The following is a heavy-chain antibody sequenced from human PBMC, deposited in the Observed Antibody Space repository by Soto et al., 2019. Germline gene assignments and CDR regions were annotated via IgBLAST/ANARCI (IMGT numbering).Heavy chain of an antibody. CDR1: GYTFTSYG. CDR2: ISAYNGKT. Sequence: QVQLVQSGAEVKKPGASVKVSCKASGYTFTSYGISWVRQAPGQGLEWMGWISAYNGKTHYAQKLQGRVTMTTDTSTSTAYMELRSLRSDDTAVYYCARTPIVVVVAATPTDYWGHGTLVTVSS. CDR3: ARTPIVVVVAATPTDY. J-gene: IGHJ4*01. D-gene: IGHD2-15*01. V-gene: IGHV1-18*01.